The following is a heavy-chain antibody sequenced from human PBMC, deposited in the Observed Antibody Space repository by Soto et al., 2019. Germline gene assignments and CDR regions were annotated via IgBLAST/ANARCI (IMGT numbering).Heavy chain of an antibody. D-gene: IGHD2-2*01. V-gene: IGHV3-30-3*01. CDR3: ATIVVLDDIGDVVNV. Sequence: PGGSLRLSCPSPGFAFSSYAIPVVRQAPGNGLDLVAVISYDGSNKYYSASVKARFTISRDNSKNTLYLQMNSLRAEGTADYYCATIVVLDDIGDVVNVWGHAATVTVSS. CDR2: ISYDGSNK. CDR1: GFAFSSYA. J-gene: IGHJ6*02.